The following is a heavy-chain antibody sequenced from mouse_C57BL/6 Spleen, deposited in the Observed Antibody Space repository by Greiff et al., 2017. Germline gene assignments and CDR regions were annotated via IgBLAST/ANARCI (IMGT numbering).Heavy chain of an antibody. D-gene: IGHD1-1*01. CDR3: TRGDDYGSSSYAY. CDR2: IDPATGGT. J-gene: IGHJ3*01. CDR1: GYTFTDYE. V-gene: IGHV1-15*01. Sequence: QVQLQQSGAELVRPGASVTLSCKASGYTFTDYEMHWVKQTPVHGLEWIGAIDPATGGTAYNQKFKGKAILTADKSSSTAYMELRSMTSEDSAVYYCTRGDDYGSSSYAYWGQGTLVTVSA.